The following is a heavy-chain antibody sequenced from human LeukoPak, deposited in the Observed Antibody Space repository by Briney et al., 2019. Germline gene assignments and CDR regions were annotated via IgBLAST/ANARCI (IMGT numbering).Heavy chain of an antibody. V-gene: IGHV3-21*05. D-gene: IGHD1-26*01. CDR3: AGDGVGVLPGDAFDI. Sequence: GGSLRLSCAASGFSFSTHSMNWVRQAPGKGLEWISFINLDGTDIHYGESVKGRFTISRDNAKNSLYLQMHTLRAEDTAVYYCAGDGVGVLPGDAFDIWRQGTMVTVSS. J-gene: IGHJ3*02. CDR2: INLDGTDI. CDR1: GFSFSTHS.